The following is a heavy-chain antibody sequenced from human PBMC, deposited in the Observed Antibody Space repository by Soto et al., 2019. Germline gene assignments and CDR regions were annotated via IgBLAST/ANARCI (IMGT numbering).Heavy chain of an antibody. V-gene: IGHV3-66*01. J-gene: IGHJ4*02. Sequence: VPLVESGGGLVQPGGSLRLSCAVSGFTVSSNYMSWVRQAPGKGLEWVSIFYTGGSTYYSDSVKGRFTISRDNSKNTLYLQMNSLREEDTAVYYCVSYDFWSGYSDYWGQGTRVTVSS. CDR3: VSYDFWSGYSDY. CDR2: FYTGGST. CDR1: GFTVSSNY. D-gene: IGHD3-3*01.